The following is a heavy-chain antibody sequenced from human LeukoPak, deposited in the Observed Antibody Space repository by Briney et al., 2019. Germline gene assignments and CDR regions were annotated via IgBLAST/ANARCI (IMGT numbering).Heavy chain of an antibody. J-gene: IGHJ4*02. Sequence: PGGSLRLSCAASGFTFSNYAMSWVRQAPGKGLEWVANIKQDGSEKYYVDSVKGRFTISRDNAKNSLYLQMNSLRADDTAVYYCARYVITMVRGVIAYYFDYWGQGTLVTVSS. CDR2: IKQDGSEK. D-gene: IGHD3-10*01. V-gene: IGHV3-7*03. CDR1: GFTFSNYA. CDR3: ARYVITMVRGVIAYYFDY.